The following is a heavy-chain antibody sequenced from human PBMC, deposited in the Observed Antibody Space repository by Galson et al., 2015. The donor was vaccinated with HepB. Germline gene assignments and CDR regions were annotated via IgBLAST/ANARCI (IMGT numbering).Heavy chain of an antibody. J-gene: IGHJ4*02. Sequence: SLRLSCAASGFTFSSYWMSWVRQAPGKGLEWVSVIYSGGSTYYADSVKGRFTISRDNSKNTLYLQMNSLRAEDTAVYYCARGAVAGTVREYWGQGTLVTVSS. CDR1: GFTFSSYW. CDR2: IYSGGST. CDR3: ARGAVAGTVREY. D-gene: IGHD6-19*01. V-gene: IGHV3-53*01.